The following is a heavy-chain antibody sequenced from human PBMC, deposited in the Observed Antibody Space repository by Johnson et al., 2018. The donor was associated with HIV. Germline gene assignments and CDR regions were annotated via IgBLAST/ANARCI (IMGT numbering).Heavy chain of an antibody. CDR3: ARVKSYGNWGSRKGGRESRAAFDI. J-gene: IGHJ3*02. V-gene: IGHV3-30*04. Sequence: QVQLVESGGGVVQPGRSLRLSCAVSGFTFNNYPMHWVRQAPGKGLEWVAVISYDGSNKYYGDSVKGRFTISRDNSKNPLYLQMNSLRAEDTAVYYCARVKSYGNWGSRKGGRESRAAFDIWGQGTMVTVSS. CDR2: ISYDGSNK. D-gene: IGHD7-27*01. CDR1: GFTFNNYP.